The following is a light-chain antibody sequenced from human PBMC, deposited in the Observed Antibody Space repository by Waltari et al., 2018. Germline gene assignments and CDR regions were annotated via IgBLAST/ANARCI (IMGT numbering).Light chain of an antibody. CDR1: SSDVGSYNF. V-gene: IGLV2-23*01. Sequence: QSALTQPASVSGSPGQSITIPCTGISSDVGSYNFVSWYQQHPGKAPKLMIYGAIMRPSGVSDRCSGSKSGNTACLAISGLQGEDEGDCSCCSYAGSTAPKWVFGGGTKLTVL. CDR2: GAI. CDR3: CSYAGSTAPKWV. J-gene: IGLJ3*02.